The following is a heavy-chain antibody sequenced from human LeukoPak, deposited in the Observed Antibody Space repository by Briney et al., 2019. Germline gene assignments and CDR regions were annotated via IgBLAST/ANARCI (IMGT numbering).Heavy chain of an antibody. Sequence: SQTLSLTCTVSGGSISSGGYYWSWIRQPPGKGLESIGYIYHSGSTYYNPSLKSRVTISVDRSKNQFSLKLSSVTAADTAVYYCARGGVMVRGVIITYYYMDVWGKGTTVTVSS. D-gene: IGHD3-10*01. CDR1: GGSISSGGYY. CDR2: IYHSGST. J-gene: IGHJ6*03. V-gene: IGHV4-30-2*01. CDR3: ARGGVMVRGVIITYYYMDV.